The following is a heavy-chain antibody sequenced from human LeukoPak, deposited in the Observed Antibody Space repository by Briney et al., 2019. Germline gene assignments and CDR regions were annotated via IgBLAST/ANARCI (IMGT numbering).Heavy chain of an antibody. CDR2: IEPNSRGT. J-gene: IGHJ6*03. V-gene: IGHV1-2*02. CDR3: ARDKEYYDSSGYQYYYYMDV. D-gene: IGHD3-22*01. Sequence: SVKFSCKASGYTFTGYYMHRVRQAPGQELEWMGWIEPNSRGTNYAQKLQGRVTMTRDTFISTAYMELSRLRSDETAVYYCARDKEYYDSSGYQYYYYMDVGGKGTTVTVSS. CDR1: GYTFTGYY.